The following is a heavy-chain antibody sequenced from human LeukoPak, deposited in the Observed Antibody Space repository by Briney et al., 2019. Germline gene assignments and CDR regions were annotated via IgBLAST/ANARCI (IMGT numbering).Heavy chain of an antibody. CDR1: GFTFSDYY. CDR3: ARGRCGSSSCPPGNYFDY. J-gene: IGHJ4*02. CDR2: ISTSSTYT. D-gene: IGHD2-2*01. V-gene: IGHV3-11*05. Sequence: GGSLRLSCAASGFTFSDYYMTWIRQALGKGLEWVSYISTSSTYTNYADSVKGRFTISRDNAKNSLYLQMDSLRAEDTAVYYCARGRCGSSSCPPGNYFDYWGQGILVTVSS.